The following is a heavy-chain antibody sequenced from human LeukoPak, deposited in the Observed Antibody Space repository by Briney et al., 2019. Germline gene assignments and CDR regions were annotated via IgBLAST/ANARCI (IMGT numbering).Heavy chain of an antibody. CDR3: ARERGSGWFNWFDP. Sequence: SETLSLTCTVFGDSVSSSNYYWAWFRQPPGKGLEWIGEINHSGSTNYNPSLKSRVTISVDTSKNQFSLKLSSVTAADTAVYYCARERGSGWFNWFDPWGQGTLVTVSS. D-gene: IGHD6-19*01. CDR2: INHSGST. CDR1: GDSVSSSNYY. V-gene: IGHV4-39*07. J-gene: IGHJ5*02.